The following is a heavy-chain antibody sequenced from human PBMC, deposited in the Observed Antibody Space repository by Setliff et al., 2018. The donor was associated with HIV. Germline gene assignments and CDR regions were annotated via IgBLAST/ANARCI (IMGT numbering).Heavy chain of an antibody. CDR2: INDIGST. J-gene: IGHJ5*02. CDR3: ARGPRYYDILTGYYKEGDWFDP. V-gene: IGHV4-34*01. D-gene: IGHD3-9*01. CDR1: GGSFSGYY. Sequence: SETLSLTCDVYGGSFSGYYWSWIRQSPEKGLEWIGEINDIGSTKYNPPLKSRFTISADIPNNQFSLKLSSVTAADTAVYYCARGPRYYDILTGYYKEGDWFDPWGQGTLVTVSS.